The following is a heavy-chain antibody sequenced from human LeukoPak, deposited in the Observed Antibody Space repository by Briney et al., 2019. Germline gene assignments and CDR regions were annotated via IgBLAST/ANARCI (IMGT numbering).Heavy chain of an antibody. Sequence: ASVKVSCKASGYTFTSYYMHWVRQAPGRGLEWMGIINPSGGSTSYAQKFQGRVTMTRDTSTSTVYMELSSLRSEDTAVYYCARDPFHPAAGTQNDYWGQGTLVTVSS. D-gene: IGHD6-13*01. J-gene: IGHJ4*02. V-gene: IGHV1-46*01. CDR3: ARDPFHPAAGTQNDY. CDR2: INPSGGST. CDR1: GYTFTSYY.